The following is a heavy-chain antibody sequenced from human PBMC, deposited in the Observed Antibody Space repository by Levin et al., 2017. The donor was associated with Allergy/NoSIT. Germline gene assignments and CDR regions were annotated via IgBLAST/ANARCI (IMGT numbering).Heavy chain of an antibody. J-gene: IGHJ3*02. CDR2: MYHTGTT. CDR3: VRERVGYFDI. Sequence: TSQTLSLTCAVSGYSITSDHSWGWIRQSPGKGLELIGSMYHTGTTYYNPSLRSRATQSRDTSKNQFSLNLSSVTAADTAMYYCVRERVGYFDIWGQGIMVTVST. D-gene: IGHD3-22*01. V-gene: IGHV4-38-2*02. CDR1: GYSITSDHS.